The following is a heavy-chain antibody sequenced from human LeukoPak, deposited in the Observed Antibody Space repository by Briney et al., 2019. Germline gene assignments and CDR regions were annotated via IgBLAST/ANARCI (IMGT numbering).Heavy chain of an antibody. Sequence: GGSLRLSCAASGFTFSNAWMTWVRQAPGKGLEWVARIKGKTDGGTTEYAAPVKDRFTISRDDSKNTLYLQMNSLKPEDTAVYYRTTDYYDYVWGSYRPDNWGQGTLVTVSS. V-gene: IGHV3-15*01. D-gene: IGHD3-16*02. CDR1: GFTFSNAW. CDR2: IKGKTDGGTT. CDR3: TTDYYDYVWGSYRPDN. J-gene: IGHJ4*02.